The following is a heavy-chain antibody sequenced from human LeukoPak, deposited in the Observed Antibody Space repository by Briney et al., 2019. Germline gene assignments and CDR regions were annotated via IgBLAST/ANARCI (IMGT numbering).Heavy chain of an antibody. Sequence: ASVMVSCKASGYTFTGYYMHWVRQAPGQGLEWMGWINPNSGGTNYAQKFQGRVTMTRNTSISTAYMELSRLRSDDTAVYYCARGVGDTAMVTPYYYGMDVWGQGTTVTVSS. J-gene: IGHJ6*02. CDR1: GYTFTGYY. CDR3: ARGVGDTAMVTPYYYGMDV. D-gene: IGHD5-18*01. CDR2: INPNSGGT. V-gene: IGHV1-2*02.